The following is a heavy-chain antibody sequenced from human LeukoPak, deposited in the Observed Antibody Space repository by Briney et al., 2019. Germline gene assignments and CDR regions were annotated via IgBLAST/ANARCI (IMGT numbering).Heavy chain of an antibody. J-gene: IGHJ4*02. CDR2: ISYDGSNK. Sequence: PGGSLRLSCAASGFTFSSYAMHWVRQAPGKGLEWVAVISYDGSNKYYADSVKGRFTISRDNSKNTLYLQMNSLRAEDTAVYYCARGFRITMIVVVVIGFDYWGQGTLVTVSS. CDR1: GFTFSSYA. CDR3: ARGFRITMIVVVVIGFDY. V-gene: IGHV3-30-3*01. D-gene: IGHD3-22*01.